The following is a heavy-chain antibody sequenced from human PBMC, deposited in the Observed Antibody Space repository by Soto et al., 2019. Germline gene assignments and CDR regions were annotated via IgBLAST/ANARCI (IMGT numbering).Heavy chain of an antibody. J-gene: IGHJ4*02. CDR3: AKDGGTGKYYDF. Sequence: GGSLRLSCAASGFTFSTYGMHWVRQAPGKGMEWVAIISYDGSNKYYADSVQGRFTISRDNSKNTLYLQMNSLRAEDTAVYYCAKDGGTGKYYDFWGQGTLVTVSS. D-gene: IGHD2-8*02. CDR1: GFTFSTYG. CDR2: ISYDGSNK. V-gene: IGHV3-30*18.